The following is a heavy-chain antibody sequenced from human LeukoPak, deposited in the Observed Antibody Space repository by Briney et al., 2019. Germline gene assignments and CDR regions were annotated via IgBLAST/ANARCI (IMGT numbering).Heavy chain of an antibody. Sequence: GGSLRLSCAASGFIVSSKYMSWVRQAPGKGLEWVSSISSSSSYIYYADSVKGRFTISRDNAKNSLYLQMNSLRAEDTAVYYCVIRFLESGGAFDIWGQGTMVTVSS. V-gene: IGHV3-21*01. D-gene: IGHD3-3*01. CDR1: GFIVSSKY. CDR3: VIRFLESGGAFDI. CDR2: ISSSSSYI. J-gene: IGHJ3*02.